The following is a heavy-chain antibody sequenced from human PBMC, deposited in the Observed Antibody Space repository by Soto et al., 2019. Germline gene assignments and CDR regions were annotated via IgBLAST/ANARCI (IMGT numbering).Heavy chain of an antibody. Sequence: ESGGGLVKPGGSLRLSCAASGFTFSSYSMNWVRQAPGTGLEWVSSISSSSSYIYYADSVKGRFTISRDNAKNSLYLQMNSLRAEDTAVYYCARDESIYGDYYYGMDVWGQGTTVTVSS. V-gene: IGHV3-21*01. D-gene: IGHD4-17*01. CDR2: ISSSSSYI. CDR3: ARDESIYGDYYYGMDV. CDR1: GFTFSSYS. J-gene: IGHJ6*02.